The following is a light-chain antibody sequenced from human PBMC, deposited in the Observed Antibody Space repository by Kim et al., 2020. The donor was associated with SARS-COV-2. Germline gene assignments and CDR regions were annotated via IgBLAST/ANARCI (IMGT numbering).Light chain of an antibody. CDR1: QGISEY. V-gene: IGKV1-8*01. Sequence: AATRDSVTHTWQSSQGISEYFAWYQQKPGKAPKLLIYAASTLQSGVPSRFSGSGSGTDFTLTISCLQSEDFATYYCQQYYSYPLTFGGGNKVDI. CDR2: AAS. J-gene: IGKJ4*01. CDR3: QQYYSYPLT.